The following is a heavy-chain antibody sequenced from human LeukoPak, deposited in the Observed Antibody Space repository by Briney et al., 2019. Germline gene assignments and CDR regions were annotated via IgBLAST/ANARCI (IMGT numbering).Heavy chain of an antibody. CDR1: GFPFNTYE. CDR3: TTPNYSYGSSGYYF. V-gene: IGHV3-15*01. Sequence: NPGGSLRLSCAASGFPFNTYEMNWFRQAPGKGLEWVGRIKSKTDGGTTDYAAPVKGRFTISRDDSKNTLYLQMNSLKTEDTALYYCTTPNYSYGSSGYYFWGQGTLVTVSS. D-gene: IGHD3-22*01. CDR2: IKSKTDGGTT. J-gene: IGHJ4*02.